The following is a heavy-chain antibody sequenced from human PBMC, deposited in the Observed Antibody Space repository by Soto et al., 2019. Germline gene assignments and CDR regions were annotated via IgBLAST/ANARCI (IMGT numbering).Heavy chain of an antibody. CDR2: INWNSGSI. J-gene: IGHJ1*01. V-gene: IGHV3-9*01. CDR3: VKDESINWYSGHFRH. D-gene: IGHD6-13*01. Sequence: SLRLSCAASGFTFDDYAMHWVRQVPGKGLEWVSGINWNSGSIGYGDSVKGRFAISRDNAKNSLHLQMNSLSAEDTAFYYCVKDESINWYSGHFRHWGQGTLVTVSS. CDR1: GFTFDDYA.